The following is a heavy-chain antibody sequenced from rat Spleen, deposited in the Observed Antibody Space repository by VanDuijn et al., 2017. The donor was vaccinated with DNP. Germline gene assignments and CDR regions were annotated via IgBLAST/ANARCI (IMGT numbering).Heavy chain of an antibody. D-gene: IGHD4-1*01. J-gene: IGHJ2*01. CDR2: ISYSGTT. V-gene: IGHV3-1*01. Sequence: EVQLQESGPGLVKPSQSLSLTCSVTGYSITSSYRWNWIRKFPGNKMEWIGHISYSGTTSYHPSLKSRISITRDTSKNQFFLQLSSVITEDTATYYCVRWVRALDYWGQGVMVTVSS. CDR3: VRWVRALDY. CDR1: GYSITSSY.